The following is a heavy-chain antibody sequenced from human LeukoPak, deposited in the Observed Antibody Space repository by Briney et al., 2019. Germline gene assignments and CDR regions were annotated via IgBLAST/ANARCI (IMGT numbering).Heavy chain of an antibody. J-gene: IGHJ4*02. CDR2: INPKSGGT. V-gene: IGHV1-2*02. Sequence: ASVKVSCKASGYTFSAYCMHWVRQAPGQGLEWMGWINPKSGGTNYAQQFQDRVTMTRDTSISSTYMELSGLKSDDTAVYYCVRDLGISGWYAPPLGYFDSWGQGTLVTVSS. CDR1: GYTFSAYC. CDR3: VRDLGISGWYAPPLGYFDS. D-gene: IGHD6-19*01.